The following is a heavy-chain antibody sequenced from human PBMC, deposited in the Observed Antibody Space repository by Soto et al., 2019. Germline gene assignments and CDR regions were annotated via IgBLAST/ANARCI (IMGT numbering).Heavy chain of an antibody. J-gene: IGHJ5*02. D-gene: IGHD6-6*01. V-gene: IGHV3-30*18. CDR3: AKDGYSSSSGVNWFDP. CDR1: GFTFSSYG. CDR2: ISYDGSNK. Sequence: PGGSLRLSCAASGFTFSSYGMHWVRQAPGKGLEWVAVISYDGSNKYYADSVKGRFTISRDNSKNTLYLQMNSLRAEDTAVYYCAKDGYSSSSGVNWFDPWGQGTLVTVSS.